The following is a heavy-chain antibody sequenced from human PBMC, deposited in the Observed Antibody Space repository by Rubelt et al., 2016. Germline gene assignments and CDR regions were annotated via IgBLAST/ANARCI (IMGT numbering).Heavy chain of an antibody. CDR3: AREIIAAAGFDY. D-gene: IGHD6-25*01. CDR1: GYTFTSYL. V-gene: IGHV1-46*01. J-gene: IGHJ4*02. Sequence: QVQLVQSGAEVKKPGASVKVSCKASGYTFTSYLMVWVRQATGQGLECLGTINPNGGNTNYAQNFQGRVSMTRDTSTSTVYMEPSSLRSEDTAVYYCAREIIAAAGFDYWGQGTLVTVSS. CDR2: INPNGGNT.